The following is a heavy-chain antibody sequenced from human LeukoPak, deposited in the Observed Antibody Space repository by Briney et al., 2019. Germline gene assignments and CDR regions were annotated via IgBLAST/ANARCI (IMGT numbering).Heavy chain of an antibody. CDR2: ISNSGTT. D-gene: IGHD2-21*02. J-gene: IGHJ3*02. V-gene: IGHV4-31*11. CDR3: ARDVVVTSSPDAFDI. Sequence: PSETLSLTCAVSGDSVSSGGYYWTWIRQHPGKGLESIGYISNSGTTSYNPSLRSRVSISVDTSNNHFSLRLTSVTAADTAVYYCARDVVVTSSPDAFDIWGQGTMVTVSS. CDR1: GDSVSSGGYY.